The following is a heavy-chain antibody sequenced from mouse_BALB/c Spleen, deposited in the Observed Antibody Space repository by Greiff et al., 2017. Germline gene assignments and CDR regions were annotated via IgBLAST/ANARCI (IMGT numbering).Heavy chain of an antibody. CDR2: INSNGGST. V-gene: IGHV5-6-2*01. J-gene: IGHJ4*01. Sequence: EVKVVESGGGLVKLGGSLKLSCAASGFTFSSYYMSWVRQTPEKRLELVAAINSNGGSTYYPDTVKGRFTISRDNAKNTLYLQMSSLKSEDTALYYCARNWEGYYAMDYWGQGTSVTVSS. CDR3: ARNWEGYYAMDY. D-gene: IGHD4-1*01. CDR1: GFTFSSYY.